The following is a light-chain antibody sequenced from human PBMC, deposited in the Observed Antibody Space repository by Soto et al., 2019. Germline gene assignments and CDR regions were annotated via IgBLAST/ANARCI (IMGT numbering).Light chain of an antibody. CDR1: SRDVGGYNY. CDR2: DVT. CDR3: SSYTSSSTYV. Sequence: QSVLTQPASVSGSPGQSITISCTGTSRDVGGYNYVSWYQQHPGKAPKLMIYDVTNRPSGVSNRFSGYKSGNTASLTISGLQAEDEADYYCSSYTSSSTYVFGNGTKVTVL. J-gene: IGLJ1*01. V-gene: IGLV2-14*03.